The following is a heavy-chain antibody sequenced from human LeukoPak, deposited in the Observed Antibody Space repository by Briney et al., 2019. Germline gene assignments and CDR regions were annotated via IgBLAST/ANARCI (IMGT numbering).Heavy chain of an antibody. CDR1: GGSFSGYY. D-gene: IGHD5-18*01. V-gene: IGHV4-34*01. CDR2: INHSGST. J-gene: IGHJ4*02. Sequence: SETLSLTCAVCGGSFSGYYWSWIRQPPGKGLEWIGEINHSGSTNYNPSLKSRVTISVDTSKNQFSLKLSSVTAADTAVYYCARAAHAGGDTAMANTLDYWGQGTLVTVSS. CDR3: ARAAHAGGDTAMANTLDY.